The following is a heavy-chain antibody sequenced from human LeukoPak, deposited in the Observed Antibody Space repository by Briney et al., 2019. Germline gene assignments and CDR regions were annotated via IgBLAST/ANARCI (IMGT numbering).Heavy chain of an antibody. D-gene: IGHD3-3*01. V-gene: IGHV1-18*01. CDR2: ISAYNGNT. CDR1: GYTFTSYG. Sequence: EASATVSCKASGYTFTSYGISWVRQAPGQGLEWMGWISAYNGNTNYAQKLQGRVTMTTDTSTSTAYMELRSLRSDDTAVYYCARDRYDFWSGYYVKRDAFDIWGQGTMVTVSS. J-gene: IGHJ3*02. CDR3: ARDRYDFWSGYYVKRDAFDI.